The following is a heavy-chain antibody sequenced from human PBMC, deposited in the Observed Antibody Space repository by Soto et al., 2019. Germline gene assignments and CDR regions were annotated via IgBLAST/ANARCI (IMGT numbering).Heavy chain of an antibody. CDR2: INHSGST. V-gene: IGHV4-34*01. Sequence: SETLSLTCAVYGGSFSGYYWSWIRQPPGKGLEWIGEINHSGSTNYNPSLKSRVTISVDTSKNQFSLKLSSVTAADTAVYYCARGTVATNYYYYGMDVWGQGTTVTVSS. D-gene: IGHD4-17*01. CDR1: GGSFSGYY. J-gene: IGHJ6*02. CDR3: ARGTVATNYYYYGMDV.